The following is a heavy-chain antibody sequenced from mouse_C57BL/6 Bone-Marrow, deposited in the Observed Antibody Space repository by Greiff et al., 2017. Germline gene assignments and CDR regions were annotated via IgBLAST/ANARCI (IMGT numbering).Heavy chain of an antibody. CDR2: IDPSDSYT. D-gene: IGHD1-1*02. Sequence: VQLQQPGAELVMPGASVKLSCKASGYTFTSYWMHWVKQRPGQGLEWIGGIDPSDSYTNYNQKFKGKSTLTVDKSSRTAYMQLSSLTSEDSAVYYCAILSMDYWGQGTSVTVSS. CDR3: AILSMDY. V-gene: IGHV1-69*01. CDR1: GYTFTSYW. J-gene: IGHJ4*01.